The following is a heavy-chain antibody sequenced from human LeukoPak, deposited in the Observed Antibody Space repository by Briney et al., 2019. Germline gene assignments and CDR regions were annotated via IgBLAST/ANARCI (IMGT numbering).Heavy chain of an antibody. CDR1: GFTFDDYA. J-gene: IGHJ3*02. CDR2: ISWNSGSI. CDR3: AKAYVDTAMVDAFDI. V-gene: IGHV3-9*01. D-gene: IGHD5-18*01. Sequence: GGSLRLSCAASGFTFDDYAMHWVRQASGKGLEWVSGISWNSGSIGYADSVKGRFTISRDNAKNSLYLQMNSLRAEDTALYYCAKAYVDTAMVDAFDIWGQGTMVTVSS.